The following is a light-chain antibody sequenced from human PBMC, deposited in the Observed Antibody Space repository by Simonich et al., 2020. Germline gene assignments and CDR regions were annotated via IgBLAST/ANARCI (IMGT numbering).Light chain of an antibody. V-gene: IGKV4-1*01. Sequence: DIVMTQSPDSLAVSLGERPTITCKSSQRVLYSSNNKNYLAWYQQKPGQPPKLLIYWASTRESGVPDRFSGSGSGTDFTLTISSLQAEDVAVYYCQQYYSTPPWTFGQGTKVEIK. CDR3: QQYYSTPPWT. CDR1: QRVLYSSNNKNY. CDR2: WAS. J-gene: IGKJ1*01.